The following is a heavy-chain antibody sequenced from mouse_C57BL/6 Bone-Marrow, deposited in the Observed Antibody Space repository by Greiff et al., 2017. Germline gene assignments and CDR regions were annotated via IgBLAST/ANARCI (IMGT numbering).Heavy chain of an antibody. J-gene: IGHJ1*03. CDR1: GYTFTSYW. D-gene: IGHD4-1*01. CDR3: ARRELDWYFDV. V-gene: IGHV1-55*01. CDR2: IYPGSGST. Sequence: VQLQESGAELVKPGASVKMSCKASGYTFTSYWITWVKQRPGQGLEWIGDIYPGSGSTNYNEQFKSKATLTVDTSSSTAYMQLSSLTSEDSAVYYCARRELDWYFDVWGTGTTVTVSS.